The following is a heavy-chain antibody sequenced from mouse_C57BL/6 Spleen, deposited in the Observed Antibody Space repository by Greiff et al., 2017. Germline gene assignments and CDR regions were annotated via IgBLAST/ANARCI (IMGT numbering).Heavy chain of an antibody. D-gene: IGHD1-1*01. CDR1: GFTFSDAW. Sequence: EVNVVESGGGLVQPGGSMKLSCAASGFTFSDAWMDWVRQSPGQGLEWVAEIRHKANNHATYYDESVKGRFTISRDYSKRGVYLQMSSLRAEDAGIYCCTRHSSSYWYFDVWGTGTTVTVSS. J-gene: IGHJ1*03. V-gene: IGHV6-6*01. CDR3: TRHSSSYWYFDV. CDR2: IRHKANNHAT.